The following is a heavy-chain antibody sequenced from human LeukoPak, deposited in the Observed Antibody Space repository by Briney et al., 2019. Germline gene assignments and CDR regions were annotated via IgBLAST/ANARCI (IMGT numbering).Heavy chain of an antibody. Sequence: ASVKVSCKASGYTFTSYDINWVRQATGQGLEWMGWMNPNRGNTGYAQKFQGRVTITRNTSISTAYMELSSLRSEDTAVYYCARGGYGDSASDYYYYYMDVWGKGTTVTVSS. CDR2: MNPNRGNT. D-gene: IGHD4-17*01. J-gene: IGHJ6*03. CDR1: GYTFTSYD. CDR3: ARGGYGDSASDYYYYYMDV. V-gene: IGHV1-8*03.